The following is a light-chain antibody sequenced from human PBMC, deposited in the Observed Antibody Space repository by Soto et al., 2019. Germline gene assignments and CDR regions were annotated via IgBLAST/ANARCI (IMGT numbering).Light chain of an antibody. CDR2: QDS. CDR3: QAWDSSTGV. J-gene: IGLJ2*01. Sequence: SYELTQPPSVSVSPGQTASITCSGDKLGDKYACWYQQKPRQSPVLVIYQDSKRPSGIPERFSGSNSGNTATLTISGTQAMDEADYYCQAWDSSTGVFGGGTQLTVL. CDR1: KLGDKY. V-gene: IGLV3-1*01.